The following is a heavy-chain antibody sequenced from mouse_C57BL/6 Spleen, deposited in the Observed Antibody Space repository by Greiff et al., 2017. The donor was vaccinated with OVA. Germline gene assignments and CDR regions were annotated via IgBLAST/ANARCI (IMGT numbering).Heavy chain of an antibody. CDR3: ARWVGDYHYYAMDD. J-gene: IGHJ4*01. Sequence: VQLQQSGPELVKPGASVKISCKASGYSFTGYYMHWVKQSSEKSLEWIGEINPSTGGTSYNQKFKGKATLTVDKSSSTAYMQLNSLTSEDSAVYYCARWVGDYHYYAMDDWGQATSVTVAS. CDR1: GYSFTGYY. D-gene: IGHD2-13*01. CDR2: INPSTGGT. V-gene: IGHV1-43*01.